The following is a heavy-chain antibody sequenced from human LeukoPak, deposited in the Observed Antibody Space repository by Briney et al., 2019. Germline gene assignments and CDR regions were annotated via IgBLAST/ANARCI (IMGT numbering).Heavy chain of an antibody. V-gene: IGHV3-74*01. CDR3: AREDVDIAVAASGAFDI. Sequence: PGGSLRLSCAASKFTFSTYWMHWVRQAPGKGLLWVSRIISDGSTTSYADSVKGRFTISRDNAKNTLYLQMNSLRAEDTAVYYCAREDVDIAVAASGAFDIWGQGTMVTVSS. D-gene: IGHD6-19*01. CDR1: KFTFSTYW. CDR2: IISDGSTT. J-gene: IGHJ3*02.